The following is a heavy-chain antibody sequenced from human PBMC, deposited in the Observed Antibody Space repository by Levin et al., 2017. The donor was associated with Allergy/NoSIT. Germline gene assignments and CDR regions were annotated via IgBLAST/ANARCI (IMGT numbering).Heavy chain of an antibody. CDR2: IYYSGST. CDR3: ARGPYDSSKQVGAEFDY. D-gene: IGHD3-22*01. J-gene: IGHJ4*02. CDR1: GGSFSKGGHS. Sequence: LRLSCAVSGGSFSKGGHSWSWIRQPPGKGLEWMGYIYYSGSTHYNSSLESRLTISVDRSKDQFSLNLRSVTAADTAVYFCARGPYDSSKQVGAEFDYWGQGTLVIVSS. V-gene: IGHV4-30-2*01.